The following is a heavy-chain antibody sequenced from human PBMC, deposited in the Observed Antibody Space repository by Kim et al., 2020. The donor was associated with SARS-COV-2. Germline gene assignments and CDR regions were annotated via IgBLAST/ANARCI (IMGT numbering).Heavy chain of an antibody. CDR1: GGSISSYY. Sequence: SETLSLTCTVSGGSISSYYWSWIRQPPGKGLEWIGYIYYGGSTNYNPSLKSRVTISVDTSKNQFSLKLSSVTAADTAVYYCARESGSPIKFDSWGQGTLVTVSS. J-gene: IGHJ5*01. CDR3: ARESGSPIKFDS. D-gene: IGHD1-20*01. CDR2: IYYGGST. V-gene: IGHV4-59*01.